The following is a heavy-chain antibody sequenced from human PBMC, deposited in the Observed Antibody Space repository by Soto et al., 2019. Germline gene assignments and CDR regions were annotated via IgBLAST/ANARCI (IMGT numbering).Heavy chain of an antibody. D-gene: IGHD3-22*01. Sequence: EVQLLESGGGLVQPGGSLRLSCAASGFTFSSYAMSWVRQAPGKGLEWVSAISGSGGSTYYSDSVKGRFTISRDNSKKTLYLQMNSLRAEDTAVYYCAKDRSRITMIVVVITPDAFDIWGQGTMVTVSS. CDR1: GFTFSSYA. CDR3: AKDRSRITMIVVVITPDAFDI. CDR2: ISGSGGST. J-gene: IGHJ3*02. V-gene: IGHV3-23*01.